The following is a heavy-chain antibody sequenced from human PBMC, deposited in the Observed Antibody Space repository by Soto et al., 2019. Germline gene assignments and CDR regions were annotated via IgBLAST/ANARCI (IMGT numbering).Heavy chain of an antibody. J-gene: IGHJ4*02. CDR3: ATCGKHAYSYGLRYFDY. V-gene: IGHV4-59*01. D-gene: IGHD5-18*01. CDR2: IYYSGST. Sequence: SETLSLTCTVSGGSISSYYWSWIRQPPGKGLEWIGYIYYSGSTNYNPSLKSRVTISVDTSKNQFSLKLSSVTAADTAVYYCATCGKHAYSYGLRYFDYLGQGSLVTVYS. CDR1: GGSISSYY.